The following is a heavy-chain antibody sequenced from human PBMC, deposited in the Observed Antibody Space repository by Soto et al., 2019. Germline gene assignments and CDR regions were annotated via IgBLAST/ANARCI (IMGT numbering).Heavy chain of an antibody. V-gene: IGHV4-34*01. J-gene: IGHJ4*02. Sequence: QVQLQQWGAGLLKPSETLSLTCAVYGGSFSGYYWSWIRQPPGKGLEWIGEINHSGSTIYNPSLKSRVTISVDTSKNQFSLKLSSVTAADTAVYYCARLKYFDYWGQGTLVTVSS. CDR2: INHSGST. CDR3: ARLKYFDY. CDR1: GGSFSGYY.